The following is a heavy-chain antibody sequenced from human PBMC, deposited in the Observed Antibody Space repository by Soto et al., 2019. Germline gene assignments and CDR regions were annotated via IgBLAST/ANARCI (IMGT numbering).Heavy chain of an antibody. Sequence: KPGGSLRLSCTASGFTFGDYAMSWFRQAPGKGLEWVGFIRSKAYGGTTEYYADSVKGRFTISRDNSKNTLYLQMNSLRAEDTAVYYCARDVSRGILAGYYHQHWGQGTLVTVSS. CDR2: IRSKAYGGTT. CDR3: ARDVSRGILAGYYHQH. D-gene: IGHD3-9*01. V-gene: IGHV3-49*05. CDR1: GFTFGDYA. J-gene: IGHJ1*01.